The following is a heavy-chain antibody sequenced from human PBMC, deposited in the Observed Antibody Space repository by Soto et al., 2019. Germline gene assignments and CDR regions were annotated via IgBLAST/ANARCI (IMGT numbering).Heavy chain of an antibody. J-gene: IGHJ2*01. Sequence: EVQLLESGGGLVQPGGSLRLSCAASGFTFISYAMNWVRQAPGKGLQWVSAISGGGDATFYADSVKGRFTISRDNSRNTVTLQMNSLGAHATAVYYCARKVPGSTTRPDYWYFDLWGRGTLVTVSS. CDR3: ARKVPGSTTRPDYWYFDL. CDR1: GFTFISYA. CDR2: ISGGGDAT. V-gene: IGHV3-23*01. D-gene: IGHD3-10*01.